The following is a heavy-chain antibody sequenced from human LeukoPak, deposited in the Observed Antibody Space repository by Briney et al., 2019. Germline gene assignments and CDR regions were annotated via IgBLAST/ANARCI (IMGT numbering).Heavy chain of an antibody. CDR1: GFTFSSYE. CDR3: AELGITMIGGV. D-gene: IGHD3-10*02. CDR2: ISSSGSTI. V-gene: IGHV3-48*03. Sequence: GGSLRLSCAASGFTFSSYEMNWVRQVPGKGLVWVSYISSSGSTIYYADSVKGRFTISRDNAKNSLYLQMNSLRAEDTAVYYCAELGITMIGGVWGKGTTVTISS. J-gene: IGHJ6*04.